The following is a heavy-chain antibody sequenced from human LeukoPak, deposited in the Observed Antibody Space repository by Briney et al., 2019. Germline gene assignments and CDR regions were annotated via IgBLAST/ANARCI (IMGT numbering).Heavy chain of an antibody. Sequence: GGALRLSCAASGVTFSSYGVHGGGEAPGKGVEAGAVILNDGSQEKYADSVKGRFTISRDNSKNTLFLQMNSLRAEDTAVYYCARDDALGDNALDIWGQGTMVTVSS. J-gene: IGHJ3*02. CDR2: ILNDGSQE. CDR3: ARDDALGDNALDI. D-gene: IGHD3-16*01. V-gene: IGHV3-33*01. CDR1: GVTFSSYG.